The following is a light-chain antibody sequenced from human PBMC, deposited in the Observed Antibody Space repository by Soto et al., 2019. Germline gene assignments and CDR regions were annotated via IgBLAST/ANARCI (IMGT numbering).Light chain of an antibody. V-gene: IGKV1-5*01. CDR2: DAS. CDR1: QSISSW. J-gene: IGKJ1*01. Sequence: DIQMTQSPSTLSASVGDRVTITCRASQSISSWLAWYQQKPGKAPKLLIYDASNLESGVPSRFCGSGSGTEFTLTINSLQPDDFATYYCQQYTSYWRSFGQGTKVEIK. CDR3: QQYTSYWRS.